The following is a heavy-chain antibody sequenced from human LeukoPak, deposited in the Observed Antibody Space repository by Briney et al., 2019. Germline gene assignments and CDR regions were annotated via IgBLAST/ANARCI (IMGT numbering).Heavy chain of an antibody. CDR2: INHSGST. D-gene: IGHD3-22*01. CDR3: ARVFPTYYYDSSGYYYSGTLDY. CDR1: GGSISSSTYY. Sequence: TSETLSLTCTVSGGSISSSTYYWGWIRQPPGKGLEWIGEINHSGSTNYNPSLKSRVTISVDTSKNQFSLKLSSVTAADTAVYYCARVFPTYYYDSSGYYYSGTLDYWGQGTLVTVSS. V-gene: IGHV4-39*07. J-gene: IGHJ4*02.